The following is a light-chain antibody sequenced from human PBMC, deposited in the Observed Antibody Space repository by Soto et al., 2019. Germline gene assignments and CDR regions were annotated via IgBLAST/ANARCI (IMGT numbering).Light chain of an antibody. CDR2: LAS. Sequence: EIVLTQSPVSLPVTPGEPASISYRSSQSLLHTSGHTYLDWYLQRPGQSPKLLISLASNRASGVPHRFSGSGSGTDFTLEISKVEAEDVGVYYCMQALQSPTFGGGTRVDIK. V-gene: IGKV2-28*01. CDR1: QSLLHTSGHTY. J-gene: IGKJ4*01. CDR3: MQALQSPT.